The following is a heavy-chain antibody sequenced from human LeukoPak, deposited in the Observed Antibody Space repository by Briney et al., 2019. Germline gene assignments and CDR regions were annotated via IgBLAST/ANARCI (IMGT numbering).Heavy chain of an antibody. CDR3: ARPRLRAYSYDY. D-gene: IGHD5-18*01. CDR2: IYYSGST. Sequence: GSLRLSCAASGFTVSSNYMSWIRQPPGKGLEWIGYIYYSGSTYYNPSLKSRVTISVDTSKNQFSLKLSSVTAADTAVYYCARPRLRAYSYDYWGQGTLVTVSS. J-gene: IGHJ4*02. CDR1: GFTVSSNY. V-gene: IGHV4-59*02.